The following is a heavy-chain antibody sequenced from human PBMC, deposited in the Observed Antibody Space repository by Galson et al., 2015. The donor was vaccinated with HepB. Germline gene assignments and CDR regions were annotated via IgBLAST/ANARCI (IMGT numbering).Heavy chain of an antibody. V-gene: IGHV3-48*01. CDR1: GFTFSSYN. J-gene: IGHJ6*02. Sequence: SLRLSCAASGFTFSSYNMNWVRQAPEKGLEWISYIDSSSTIIYYADSLKGRFTISRDNAKNSLYLQMNSLTAEDTAVYYCARDRGGSGSHLSYYYDMDVWGQGTTVTVSS. CDR2: IDSSSTII. D-gene: IGHD3-10*01. CDR3: ARDRGGSGSHLSYYYDMDV.